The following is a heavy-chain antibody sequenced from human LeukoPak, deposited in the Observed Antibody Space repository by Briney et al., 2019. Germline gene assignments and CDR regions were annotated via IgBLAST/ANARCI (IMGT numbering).Heavy chain of an antibody. D-gene: IGHD1-26*01. V-gene: IGHV3-74*01. J-gene: IGHJ4*02. CDR3: TRGNSGFDF. CDR2: ISSDGSST. CDR1: GFSFSGYW. Sequence: GGSLRLSCAASGFSFSGYWLHWVRQAPGKGLAWVSCISSDGSSTGYADSVKGRFTISRDNAKSTLYLQMNSLRAEDTAVYYCTRGNSGFDFWGQGTLVTVSS.